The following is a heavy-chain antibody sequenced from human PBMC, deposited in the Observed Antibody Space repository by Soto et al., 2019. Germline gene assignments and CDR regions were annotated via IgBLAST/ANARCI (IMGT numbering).Heavy chain of an antibody. V-gene: IGHV3-30-3*01. J-gene: IGHJ6*02. CDR3: ARDRFRGFWSGLPEYYGMDV. Sequence: GGSLRLSCAASGFTFSSYAMHWVRQAPGKGLEWVAVISYDGSNKYYADSVKGRFTISRDNSKNTLYLQMNSLRAEDMAVYYCARDRFRGFWSGLPEYYGMDVWGQGTTVTVSS. CDR2: ISYDGSNK. D-gene: IGHD3-3*01. CDR1: GFTFSSYA.